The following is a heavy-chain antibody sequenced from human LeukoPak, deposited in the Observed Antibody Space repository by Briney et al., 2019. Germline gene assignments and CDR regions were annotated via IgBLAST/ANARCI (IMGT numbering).Heavy chain of an antibody. J-gene: IGHJ4*02. D-gene: IGHD3-16*02. Sequence: PSETLSLTCTVSGGSISSSSYYWGWIRQPPGKGLEWIGSIYYSGSTYYNPSLKSRVTISVDTSKNQFSLKLSSVTAADTAAYYCATEEYGVITYWGQGTLVTVSS. CDR1: GGSISSSSYY. CDR3: ATEEYGVITY. CDR2: IYYSGST. V-gene: IGHV4-39*01.